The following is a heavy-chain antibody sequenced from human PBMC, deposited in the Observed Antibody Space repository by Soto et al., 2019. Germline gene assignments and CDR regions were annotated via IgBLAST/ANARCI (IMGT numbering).Heavy chain of an antibody. CDR2: IIPIFGTA. CDR1: GGTFSSYA. J-gene: IGHJ4*02. Sequence: GASVKVSCKASGGTFSSYAISWVRQAPGQGLEWMGGIIPIFGTANYAQKFQGRVTITADESTSTAYMELSSLRSEDTAVYYCARTARYSGSANSYFDYWGQGTLVTVSS. D-gene: IGHD5-12*01. V-gene: IGHV1-69*13. CDR3: ARTARYSGSANSYFDY.